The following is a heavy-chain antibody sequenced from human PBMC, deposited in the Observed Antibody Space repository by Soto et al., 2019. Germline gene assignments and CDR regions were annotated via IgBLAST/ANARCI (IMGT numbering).Heavy chain of an antibody. J-gene: IGHJ4*02. CDR1: GFPLSSYA. CDR2: ISGGGNDR. D-gene: IGHD5-12*01. V-gene: IGHV3-23*01. Sequence: RSPAVSCAASGFPLSSYAMSWVRQTPEKGLEWVAGISGGGNDRYYADFVQGRFTLSRDNSRNILYLQMSSLRADDTAMYFCARSLFMVAPDNEPFDYCGQRPLVTVS. CDR3: ARSLFMVAPDNEPFDY.